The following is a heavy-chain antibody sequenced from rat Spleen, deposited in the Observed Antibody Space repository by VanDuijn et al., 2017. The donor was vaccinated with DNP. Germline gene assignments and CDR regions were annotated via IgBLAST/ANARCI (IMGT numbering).Heavy chain of an antibody. CDR1: GFPFSDYY. CDR2: ISTTGSRT. CDR3: TRSAAGLAY. J-gene: IGHJ3*01. Sequence: EVQLVESGGGLVQSGRSLKLSCAASGFPFSDYYMAWVRQAPEKGLEWVATISTTGSRTYYPDSVKGRFTISRDNAKSSLYLQMNSLRSEDTATYYCTRSAAGLAYWGQGTLVTVSS. V-gene: IGHV5S10*01. D-gene: IGHD1-2*01.